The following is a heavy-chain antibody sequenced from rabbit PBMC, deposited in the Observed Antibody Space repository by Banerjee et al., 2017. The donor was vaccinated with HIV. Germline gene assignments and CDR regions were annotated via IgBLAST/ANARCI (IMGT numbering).Heavy chain of an antibody. Sequence: QEQLEESGGGLVKPEGSLTLTCKASGFSFSSGYFMCWVRQAPGKGLEWIACISTGSGNTHYASWAKGRFTIFKTSSTVDLEMTSLTAADTATYFCARHVHFVGSDLWGPGTLVTVS. D-gene: IGHD3-1*01. CDR3: ARHVHFVGSDL. CDR1: GFSFSSGYF. J-gene: IGHJ6*01. CDR2: ISTGSGNT. V-gene: IGHV1S45*01.